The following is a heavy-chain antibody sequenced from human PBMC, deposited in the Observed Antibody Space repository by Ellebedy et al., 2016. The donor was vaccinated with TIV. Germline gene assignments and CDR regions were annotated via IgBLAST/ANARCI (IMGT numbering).Heavy chain of an antibody. CDR3: ARGIVPPMVRFQVRKNWFDP. V-gene: IGHV4-34*01. CDR2: IHHSGNT. D-gene: IGHD3-10*01. Sequence: MPGGSLRLSCAVYGGSFSDYYWTWVRQPPGKGLEWIGEIHHSGNTNYNPSLGSRVTIAVDTSKNQFSLKLSSVTAADTAVYHCARGIVPPMVRFQVRKNWFDPWGQGTLVTVSS. CDR1: GGSFSDYY. J-gene: IGHJ5*02.